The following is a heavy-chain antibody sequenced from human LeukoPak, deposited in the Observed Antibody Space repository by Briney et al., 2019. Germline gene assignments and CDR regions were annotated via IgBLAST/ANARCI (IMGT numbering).Heavy chain of an antibody. D-gene: IGHD5-12*01. J-gene: IGHJ4*02. V-gene: IGHV1-69*04. CDR1: GGTFSSYA. CDR2: IIPILGIA. CDR3: ARESSGYGFDY. Sequence: ASVKVSCKASGGTFSSYAISWVRQAPGQGLEWMGRIIPILGIANYAQKFQGRVTITADKSTSTAYMELSSLRSEDTAVYYCARESSGYGFDYWGQGTLVTASS.